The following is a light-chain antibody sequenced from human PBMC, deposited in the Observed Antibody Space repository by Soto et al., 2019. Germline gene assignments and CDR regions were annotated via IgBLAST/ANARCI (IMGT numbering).Light chain of an antibody. V-gene: IGLV1-44*01. J-gene: IGLJ1*01. Sequence: QSVLTQPPSASGTPGQRVTISCSGSSSNNGSNTVNWYQQLPGTAPKLLIYSNNQRPSGVPDRFSGSKSGTSASLAISGLQSEDEADYYCAAWDDSLNGYVFGTGTQLTVL. CDR1: SSNNGSNT. CDR2: SNN. CDR3: AAWDDSLNGYV.